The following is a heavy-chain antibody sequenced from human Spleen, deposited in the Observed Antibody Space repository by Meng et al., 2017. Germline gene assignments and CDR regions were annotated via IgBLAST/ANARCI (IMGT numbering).Heavy chain of an antibody. CDR3: ARTKEYYDSSFDL. CDR1: GYTFTTST. V-gene: IGHV7-4-1*02. J-gene: IGHJ4*02. CDR2: INTNTGNP. D-gene: IGHD3-22*01. Sequence: QVQLVQSGFELKKPGASVKVSCKASGYTFTTSTMHWVQQAPGQGLEWLGLINTNTGNPTYAPGFTGRFVFSLDTSISTAYLQISGLRAEDTAMYYCARTKEYYDSSFDLWGQGTLVTVSS.